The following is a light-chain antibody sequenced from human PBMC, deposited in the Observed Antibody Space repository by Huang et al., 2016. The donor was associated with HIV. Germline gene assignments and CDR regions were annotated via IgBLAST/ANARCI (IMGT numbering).Light chain of an antibody. CDR1: QDITDA. CDR3: QQFKNYPLT. J-gene: IGKJ4*01. CDR2: DAS. Sequence: AIQLTQSPSFLSASVGDRVTITCRASQDITDALAWYQQKPGKPPKVLIYDASSLESGVPSRFSGSVSGADFTLTISSLQPEDFATYYCQQFKNYPLTFGGGTNVEVK. V-gene: IGKV1D-13*01.